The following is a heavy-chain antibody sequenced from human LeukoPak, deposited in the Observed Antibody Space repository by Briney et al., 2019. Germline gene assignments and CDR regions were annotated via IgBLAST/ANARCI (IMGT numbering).Heavy chain of an antibody. J-gene: IGHJ6*02. CDR2: MYADGST. CDR3: ARDRYRSGCMDV. CDR1: GLTFSNAW. D-gene: IGHD6-19*01. V-gene: IGHV3-53*01. Sequence: QSGGSLRLSCAASGLTFSNAWMRWVRQAPGKGLEWVSFMYADGSTDYADSVKGRFTISRDNSKNTLYLQMNTLRAEDTAIYYCARDRYRSGCMDVWGQGTTVTVS.